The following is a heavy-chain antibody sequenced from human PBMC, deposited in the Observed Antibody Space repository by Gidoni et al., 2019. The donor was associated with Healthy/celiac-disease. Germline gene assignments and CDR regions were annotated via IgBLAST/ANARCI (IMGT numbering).Heavy chain of an antibody. V-gene: IGHV3-64D*08. CDR3: VKDVRGMATTHFDY. CDR1: GFTFRSYA. J-gene: IGHJ4*02. D-gene: IGHD5-12*01. Sequence: EVQLVESGGGLVQPGGSLRLSCSASGFTFRSYAMHWVRQAPGKGLEYVSAISSNGGSTYYADSVKGRFTISRDNSKNTLYLQMSSLRAEDTAVYYCVKDVRGMATTHFDYWGQGTLVTVSS. CDR2: ISSNGGST.